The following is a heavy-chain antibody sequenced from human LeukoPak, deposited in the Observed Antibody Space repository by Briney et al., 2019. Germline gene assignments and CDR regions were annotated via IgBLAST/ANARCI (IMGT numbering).Heavy chain of an antibody. CDR1: GGSISSYY. CDR2: IYYSGST. CDR3: ARRNGSGWYRYFDY. Sequence: SETLSLTCTVSGGSISSYYWSWIRQHPGKGLEWIGYIYYSGSTYYNPSLKSRVTISVDTSKNQFSLKLSSVTAADTAVYYCARRNGSGWYRYFDYWGQGTLVTVSS. V-gene: IGHV4-59*06. D-gene: IGHD6-19*01. J-gene: IGHJ4*02.